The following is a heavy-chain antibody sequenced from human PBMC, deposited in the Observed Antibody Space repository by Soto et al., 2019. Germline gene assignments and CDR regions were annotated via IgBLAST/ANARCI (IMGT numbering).Heavy chain of an antibody. CDR3: AKGVEYYDSSGYYYYGMDG. Sequence: QVQLVESGGGVVQPGRSLRLSCAASGFTCSSYGMHWVRQAPGKGLEWLAVISYDGSNKYYADSVKGRFTIPRDNYKNTLYLQMNILRAEDTAVYYCAKGVEYYDSSGYYYYGMDGWGQGNTVTFSS. D-gene: IGHD3-22*01. CDR2: ISYDGSNK. J-gene: IGHJ6*02. V-gene: IGHV3-30*18. CDR1: GFTCSSYG.